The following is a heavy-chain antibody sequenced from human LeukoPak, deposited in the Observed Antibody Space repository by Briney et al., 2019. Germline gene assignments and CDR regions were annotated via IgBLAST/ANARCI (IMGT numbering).Heavy chain of an antibody. V-gene: IGHV3-64*01. CDR1: GSTFSSYA. CDR2: ISSNGGNT. CDR3: ARDLNDFWSGSSGAFDI. D-gene: IGHD3-3*01. Sequence: PGGSLRLSCAASGSTFSSYAMHWVRQAPGKGLEYVSAISSNGGNTYYANSVKGRFTISRDNAKNSLYLQMNSLRAEDTAVYYCARDLNDFWSGSSGAFDIWGQGTMVTVSS. J-gene: IGHJ3*02.